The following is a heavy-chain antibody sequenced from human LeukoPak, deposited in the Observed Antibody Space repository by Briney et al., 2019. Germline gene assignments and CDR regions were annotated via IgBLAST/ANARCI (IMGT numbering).Heavy chain of an antibody. J-gene: IGHJ5*02. CDR2: INHSGST. Sequence: SETLSLTCAVYGGSFSGYYWSWIRQPPGKGLKWIGEINHSGSTNYNPSLKSRVTISVDTSKNQFSLKLSSVTAADTAVYYCARETPYCSSTSCYGWFDPWGQGTLVTVSS. V-gene: IGHV4-34*01. CDR1: GGSFSGYY. CDR3: ARETPYCSSTSCYGWFDP. D-gene: IGHD2-2*01.